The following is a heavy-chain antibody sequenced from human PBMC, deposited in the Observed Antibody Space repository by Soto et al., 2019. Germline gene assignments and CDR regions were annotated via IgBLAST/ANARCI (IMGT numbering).Heavy chain of an antibody. CDR3: ARTWGVVVVAANLYYFDY. CDR1: GGSISSSSYY. Sequence: SETLSLTCTVSGGSISSSSYYWGWIRQPPGKGLEWIGSIDYSGSTYYNPSLKSRVTISVDTSKNQFSLKLSSVTAADTAVYYCARTWGVVVVAANLYYFDYWGQGTLVTVSS. V-gene: IGHV4-39*01. D-gene: IGHD2-15*01. J-gene: IGHJ4*02. CDR2: IDYSGST.